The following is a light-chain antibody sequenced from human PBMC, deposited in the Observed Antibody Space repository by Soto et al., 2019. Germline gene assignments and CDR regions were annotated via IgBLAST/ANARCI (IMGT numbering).Light chain of an antibody. J-gene: IGKJ1*01. Sequence: DIQLTQAPSSLSASVGGRITITCRASQRISTYLNWYQQKPGKAPELVIYTASSLESGVPSRFSGSGTGTDVTHTISSLQPEDLATSYCQQHYNTPWTFGQGTKVDIK. CDR3: QQHYNTPWT. CDR1: QRISTY. CDR2: TAS. V-gene: IGKV1-39*01.